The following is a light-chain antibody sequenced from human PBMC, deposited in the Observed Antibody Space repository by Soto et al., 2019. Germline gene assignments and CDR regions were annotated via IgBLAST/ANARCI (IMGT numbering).Light chain of an antibody. CDR2: GAS. CDR1: QSVSNTY. Sequence: EIVLTQSPGTLSLSPGERATLSCRASQSVSNTYLAWYQQKPGQAPRLLIYGASSGATGIPDRFRGSGSGTDFTLTISRLEPEDFAVYYCQQYGSSPRTFGQGTKVDIK. V-gene: IGKV3-20*01. CDR3: QQYGSSPRT. J-gene: IGKJ1*01.